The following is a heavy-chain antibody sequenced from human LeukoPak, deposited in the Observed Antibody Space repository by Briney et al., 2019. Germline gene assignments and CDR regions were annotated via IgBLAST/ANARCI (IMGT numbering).Heavy chain of an antibody. CDR1: GFTFDDYA. V-gene: IGHV3-9*03. Sequence: GRSLRLSCAASGFTFDDYAMHWVRQAPGKGLEWVSGISWNSGSIGYADSVKGRFTISRDNAKNSLYLQMNSLRADDMALYYCARASIAVAGTQYYYYYMDVWGKGTTVTVSS. CDR2: ISWNSGSI. CDR3: ARASIAVAGTQYYYYYMDV. D-gene: IGHD6-19*01. J-gene: IGHJ6*03.